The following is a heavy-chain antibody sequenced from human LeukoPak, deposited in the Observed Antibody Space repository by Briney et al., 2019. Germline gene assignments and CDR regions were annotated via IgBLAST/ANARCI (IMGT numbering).Heavy chain of an antibody. CDR3: ASSGTASRGAMDV. CDR1: GLTGSSNF. D-gene: IGHD1-1*01. V-gene: IGHV3-66*01. CDR2: IHSGGST. Sequence: GGSLRLSCAASGLTGSSNFMTWVRQAPGKGLEWVSAIHSGGSTFYADSVRGRFNISRDNSRKTMFLQMSSLRVEDAGVYYCASSGTASRGAMDVWGQGTTVTVSS. J-gene: IGHJ6*02.